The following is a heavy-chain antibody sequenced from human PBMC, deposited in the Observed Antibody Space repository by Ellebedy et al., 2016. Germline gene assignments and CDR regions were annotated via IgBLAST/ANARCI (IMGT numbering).Heavy chain of an antibody. J-gene: IGHJ3*02. Sequence: SETLSLTCSVSGASISSGSRYWSWIRQHPGKGLEWLGYISYSGYTYYSPSLKSRVSISVDTSKNQVSLNLTSVTAADTAVYYCARDYSGSRGYHYGAPFSSFNIWGQGTMVTVSS. CDR2: ISYSGYT. CDR3: ARDYSGSRGYHYGAPFSSFNI. D-gene: IGHD3-22*01. V-gene: IGHV4-31*03. CDR1: GASISSGSRY.